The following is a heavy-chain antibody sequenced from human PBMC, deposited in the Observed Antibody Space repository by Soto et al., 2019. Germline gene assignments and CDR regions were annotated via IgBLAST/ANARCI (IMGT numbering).Heavy chain of an antibody. J-gene: IGHJ4*02. CDR3: ARAAYYHESSGYEPGDY. CDR1: GYTFTSYA. D-gene: IGHD3-22*01. V-gene: IGHV1-3*01. Sequence: ASVKVSCKASGYTFTSYAMHWVRQAPGQRLEWMGWINAGNGNTKYSQKFQGRVTITRDTSASTAYMELSSLRSEDTAVYYCARAAYYHESSGYEPGDYWGQGTMGTVSS. CDR2: INAGNGNT.